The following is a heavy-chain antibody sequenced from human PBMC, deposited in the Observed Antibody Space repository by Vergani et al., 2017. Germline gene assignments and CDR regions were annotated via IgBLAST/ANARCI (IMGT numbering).Heavy chain of an antibody. Sequence: QVQLQESGPGLVKPSGTLSLTCAVSGGSISSSNWWSWVRQPPGKGLEWIGEIYHSGSTNYNPSLKSRVTISVDKAKNQFSLKLSSVTAADTAVYYCARSIVVVAATPSTAFDIWGQGTMVTVSS. CDR1: GGSISSSNW. D-gene: IGHD2-15*01. CDR3: ARSIVVVAATPSTAFDI. V-gene: IGHV4-4*02. J-gene: IGHJ3*02. CDR2: IYHSGST.